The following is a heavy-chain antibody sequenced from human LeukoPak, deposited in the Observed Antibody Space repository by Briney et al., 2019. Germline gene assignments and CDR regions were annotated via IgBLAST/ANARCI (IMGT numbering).Heavy chain of an antibody. CDR2: TLYGGSN. Sequence: SETLSLTCSVSSVSIDNEHWCWVRQPPGKGLEWIGHTLYGGSNKFTPSLKSRVTISVDRSKNQFSLTLISVTAADTAVYYCVSLLLGGAGRGNWGQGSLVTVSS. D-gene: IGHD1-26*01. J-gene: IGHJ4*02. CDR1: SVSIDNEH. V-gene: IGHV4-59*12. CDR3: VSLLLGGAGRGN.